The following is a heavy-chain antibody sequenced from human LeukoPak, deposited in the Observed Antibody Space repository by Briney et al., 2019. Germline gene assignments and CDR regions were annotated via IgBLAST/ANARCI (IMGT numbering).Heavy chain of an antibody. J-gene: IGHJ4*02. Sequence: GGSLRLSCAASGFTFSTYAMHWVRQAPGKGLEYVSAISSNGGSTFYANSVKGRFTISRDNSKNTLYLQMGSLRAEDMAVYYCARAFGDENFDYWGQGTLVTVSS. CDR1: GFTFSTYA. CDR2: ISSNGGST. D-gene: IGHD3-10*01. CDR3: ARAFGDENFDY. V-gene: IGHV3-64*01.